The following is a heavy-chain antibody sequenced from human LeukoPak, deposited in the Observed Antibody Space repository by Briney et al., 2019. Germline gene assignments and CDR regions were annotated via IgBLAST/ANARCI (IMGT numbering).Heavy chain of an antibody. Sequence: GGSLRLSCAASGFTFSTYAMSWVRQAPGKGLEWVSTISGGGDATYYADSVKGRFAISRDNSKNTVYLQMNSLRAEDTAIYYCAKDGDSTGYYSSYYNHMDVWGKGTSVTISS. CDR2: ISGGGDAT. J-gene: IGHJ6*03. D-gene: IGHD3-22*01. V-gene: IGHV3-23*01. CDR1: GFTFSTYA. CDR3: AKDGDSTGYYSSYYNHMDV.